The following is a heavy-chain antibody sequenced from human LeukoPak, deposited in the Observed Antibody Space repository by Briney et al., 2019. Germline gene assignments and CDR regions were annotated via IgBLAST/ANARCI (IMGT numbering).Heavy chain of an antibody. J-gene: IGHJ6*03. CDR1: GYTSTGYY. CDR3: GTVVVVPAAMMGNDYYYHMYV. V-gene: IGHV1-2*02. Sequence: ASVKVSCTASGYTSTGYYMDWVRQAPGQGLEWMGWINPNSGGTNYAQKFQGRVTMTRDTSISTAYMELSRLRSDDTAVYYCGTVVVVPAAMMGNDYYYHMYVWGKGTTVTVSS. D-gene: IGHD2-2*01. CDR2: INPNSGGT.